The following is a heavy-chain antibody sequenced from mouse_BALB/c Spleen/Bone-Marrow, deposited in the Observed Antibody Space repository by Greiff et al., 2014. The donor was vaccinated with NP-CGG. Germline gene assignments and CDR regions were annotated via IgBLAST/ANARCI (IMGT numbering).Heavy chain of an antibody. D-gene: IGHD1-1*01. CDR2: INPSTGYT. V-gene: IGHV1-7*01. CDR3: ARQITTVDYAMDY. J-gene: IGHJ4*01. CDR1: GYTFTSYW. Sequence: VQLQQSGAELAKPGASVKMSCKASGYTFTSYWMHWVKQRPGQGLEWIGYINPSTGYTEYNQKFKDKATLTADKSSSTAYMQLSCLTSEDSAVYYCARQITTVDYAMDYWGQGTSVTVSA.